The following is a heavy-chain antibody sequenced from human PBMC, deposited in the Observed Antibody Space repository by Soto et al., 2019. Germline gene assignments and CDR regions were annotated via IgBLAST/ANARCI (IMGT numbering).Heavy chain of an antibody. Sequence: GGSLRLSCAASGFTFDDYAMHWVRQAPGKGLEWVSGISWNSGSIGYADSVQGRFTISRDNAKNSLYLQMNSLRAEDTALYYCEKEYSDVGEAGNSDYGGKRTLVTVSS. D-gene: IGHD6-13*01. V-gene: IGHV3-9*01. J-gene: IGHJ4*01. CDR1: GFTFDDYA. CDR2: ISWNSGSI. CDR3: EKEYSDVGEAGNSDY.